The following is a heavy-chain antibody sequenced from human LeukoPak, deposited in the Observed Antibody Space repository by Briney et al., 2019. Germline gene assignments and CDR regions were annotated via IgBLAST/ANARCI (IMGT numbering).Heavy chain of an antibody. CDR2: IISIFGTA. J-gene: IGHJ3*02. CDR1: GGTFSSHA. V-gene: IGHV1-69*13. D-gene: IGHD1-26*01. Sequence: SVKVSCKASGGTFSSHAISWVRQAPEQGLQWMGGIISIFGTANYAQDFLGRVTITADESTSTAYMELSSLRSEDTAVYYCATEWADAFDIWGQGTMVTVSS. CDR3: ATEWADAFDI.